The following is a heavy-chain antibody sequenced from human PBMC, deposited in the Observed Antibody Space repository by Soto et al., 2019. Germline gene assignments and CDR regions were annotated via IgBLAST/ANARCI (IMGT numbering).Heavy chain of an antibody. CDR3: ARNFWSETNWFDP. V-gene: IGHV1-2*02. Sequence: ASVKVSCKASRYTFTAYYIHWVRQAPGQGLEWMGWINPNSGATNYAQKFKDGVTMTRDTSTSTAYVDLSRLKYDDTAVYYCARNFWSETNWFDPWGQGTLVTVSS. CDR1: RYTFTAYY. D-gene: IGHD3-3*01. J-gene: IGHJ5*02. CDR2: INPNSGAT.